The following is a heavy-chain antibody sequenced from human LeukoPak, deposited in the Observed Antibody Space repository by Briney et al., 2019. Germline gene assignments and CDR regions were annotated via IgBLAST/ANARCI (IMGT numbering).Heavy chain of an antibody. Sequence: QSGGSLRLSCAASGFTFSSYWMHWVRQAPGKGLVWVSRINTDGSSTNYADSVKGRLTISRDNAKNTVYLQMNSLRAEDTAVYYCARAAMVRGVIRRSGLFDYWGQGTLVTVSS. D-gene: IGHD3-10*01. CDR1: GFTFSSYW. V-gene: IGHV3-74*01. J-gene: IGHJ4*02. CDR2: INTDGSST. CDR3: ARAAMVRGVIRRSGLFDY.